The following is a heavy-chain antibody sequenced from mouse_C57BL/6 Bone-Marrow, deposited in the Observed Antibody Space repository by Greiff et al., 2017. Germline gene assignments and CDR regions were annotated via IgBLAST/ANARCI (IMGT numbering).Heavy chain of an antibody. Sequence: EVKLVESGGGLVQPGGSMKLSCVASGFTFSNYWMNWVRQSPEKGLEWVAQIRLKSDNYATHYAESVKGRFTISRDDSKSSVYLQMNNLRAEDTGIYYCTIPLYYYGSSYLLWAMDYWGQGTSVTVSS. CDR3: TIPLYYYGSSYLLWAMDY. CDR2: IRLKSDNYAT. J-gene: IGHJ4*01. D-gene: IGHD1-1*01. CDR1: GFTFSNYW. V-gene: IGHV6-3*01.